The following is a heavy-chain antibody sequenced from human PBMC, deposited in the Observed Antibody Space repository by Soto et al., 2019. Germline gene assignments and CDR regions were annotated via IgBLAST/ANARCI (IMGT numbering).Heavy chain of an antibody. D-gene: IGHD4-17*01. CDR3: ARVNYGDYYYGMDV. Sequence: SETLSLTCTVSGGSTNYSYWTWIRQPPGKGLEWIGYISYTGSANCNASLKSRLTISVDTSKNQFSLKLSSVTAADTALYYCARVNYGDYYYGMDVWGQGTTVTVYS. CDR2: ISYTGSA. CDR1: GGSTNYSY. J-gene: IGHJ6*02. V-gene: IGHV4-59*01.